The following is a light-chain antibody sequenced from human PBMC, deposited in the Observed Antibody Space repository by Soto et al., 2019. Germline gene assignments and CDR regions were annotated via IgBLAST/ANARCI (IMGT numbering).Light chain of an antibody. J-gene: IGKJ4*01. CDR2: GAS. CDR1: QSVSSN. V-gene: IGKV3-15*01. Sequence: EVVMTQSPATLSVSLGDRATLSCRASQSVSSNLAWYQQNPGQAPRLLIYGASTRATGIPARFSGSGSGTEFTLTISSLQSEDFAVYSCQQYNNWPLTFGGGTKVEIK. CDR3: QQYNNWPLT.